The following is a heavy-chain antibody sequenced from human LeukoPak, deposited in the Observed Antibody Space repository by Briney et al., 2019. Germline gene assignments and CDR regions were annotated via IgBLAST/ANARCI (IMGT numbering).Heavy chain of an antibody. CDR3: ARGLRSSNLVVGY. CDR1: GGSFSGYY. Sequence: PSETLSLTCAGYGGSFSGYYWSWIRQPPGRGLEWIGEINHSGSTNYNPCLKSRVTISVDTSKIQFSLKLSSVTAADTAVYYCARGLRSSNLVVGYWGQGTLVTVSS. CDR2: INHSGST. D-gene: IGHD2-15*01. V-gene: IGHV4-34*01. J-gene: IGHJ4*02.